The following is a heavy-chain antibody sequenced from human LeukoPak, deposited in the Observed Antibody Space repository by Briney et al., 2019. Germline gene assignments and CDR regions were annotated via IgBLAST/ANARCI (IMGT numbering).Heavy chain of an antibody. Sequence: PGGSLRLSCAASGFTFSGYSMNWVRQAPGKGLEWVSSISSSSSYIYYADSVKGRFTISRDNAKNSLYLQMNSLRAEDTAVYYCARDLLYGSGSYFDYWGQGTLVTVSS. CDR3: ARDLLYGSGSYFDY. D-gene: IGHD3-10*01. J-gene: IGHJ4*02. CDR1: GFTFSGYS. CDR2: ISSSSSYI. V-gene: IGHV3-21*01.